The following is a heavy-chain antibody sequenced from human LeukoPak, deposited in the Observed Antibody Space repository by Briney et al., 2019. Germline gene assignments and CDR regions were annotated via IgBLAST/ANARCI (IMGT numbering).Heavy chain of an antibody. Sequence: PGGSLRLSCVGSGFTFSSYAMHWVRQAPGKGLEWVAVISYDGSNKYYADSVKGRFTVSRDNSKNTLYLQMNSLRAEDTAVYYCARDRWELLGGVDYWGQGTLVTVSS. J-gene: IGHJ4*02. CDR2: ISYDGSNK. V-gene: IGHV3-30-3*01. CDR1: GFTFSSYA. CDR3: ARDRWELLGGVDY. D-gene: IGHD1-26*01.